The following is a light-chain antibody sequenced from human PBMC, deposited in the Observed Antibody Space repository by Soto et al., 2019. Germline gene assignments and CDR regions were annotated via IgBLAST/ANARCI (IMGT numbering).Light chain of an antibody. CDR1: QSISSDY. V-gene: IGKV3D-20*02. CDR2: GAS. CDR3: QQRSNWPPVIT. Sequence: EVVLTQSPDTLSLSPGERATLSCRASQSISSDYLVWYQQKPGQAPRLLIYGASSRATGIPDRFSGSGSGTDFTLTINRLEPEDFAVYYCQQRSNWPPVITFGQGTRLEIK. J-gene: IGKJ5*01.